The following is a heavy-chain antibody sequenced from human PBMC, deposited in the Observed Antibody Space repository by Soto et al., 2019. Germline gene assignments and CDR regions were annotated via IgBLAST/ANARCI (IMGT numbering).Heavy chain of an antibody. CDR3: AAVGDSSGLLDY. CDR2: IVVGSGNK. Sequence: SVKVSCKASGFTFNSSAVQWVRQARGQRLEWKGRIVVGSGNKNYAQKFQEKDNNNKNMSTSTAYMELSSLRSEDTAVYYCAAVGDSSGLLDYWGQGTLVTVSS. D-gene: IGHD3-22*01. CDR1: GFTFNSSA. J-gene: IGHJ4*02. V-gene: IGHV1-58*01.